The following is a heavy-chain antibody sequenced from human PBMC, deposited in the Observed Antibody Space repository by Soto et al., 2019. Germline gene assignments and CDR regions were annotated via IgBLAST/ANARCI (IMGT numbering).Heavy chain of an antibody. CDR3: AREKRCVNAVCLDPFDF. V-gene: IGHV4-4*02. J-gene: IGHJ4*02. CDR1: GGSINSAW. D-gene: IGHD2-8*01. Sequence: SETLSLTCVVSGGSINSAWWNWVRQPPEKGLEWIGEIHHSGLTNYNPSLKSRVTLSVDTSTNQVSLKLSSVTAADTAVYYCAREKRCVNAVCLDPFDFWGQGIQVTVSS. CDR2: IHHSGLT.